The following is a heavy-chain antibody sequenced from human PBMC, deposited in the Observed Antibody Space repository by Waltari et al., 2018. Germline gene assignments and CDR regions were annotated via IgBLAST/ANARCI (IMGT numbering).Heavy chain of an antibody. CDR1: GFKFDDHG. D-gene: IGHD3-3*02. V-gene: IGHV3-20*01. CDR2: LTWNGGTT. J-gene: IGHJ4*02. Sequence: EVQLVESGGGVVRPGGSLRLSCVASGFKFDDHGMNWVRQTPGKGREWGSGLTWNGGTTVYADAVKGRFIISRDNAKTSLYMQMNSLGAEDTGFDHCSRDISYGAFDSWGQGALVTVSS. CDR3: SRDISYGAFDS.